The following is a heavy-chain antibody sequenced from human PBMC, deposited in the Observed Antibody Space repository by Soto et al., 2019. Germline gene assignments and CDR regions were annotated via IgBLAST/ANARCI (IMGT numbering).Heavy chain of an antibody. CDR2: ISGYNGDT. V-gene: IGHV1-18*01. CDR3: AKNGQPPYYYYGMDV. Sequence: GASVKVSCKASGYTFTSYGISWVRQAPGQGLEWMGWISGYNGDTNYAQKVQGRVTMTIDTSTYTAYMELRSLTSDDTAIYYCAKNGQPPYYYYGMDVWGQGTTVTVCS. D-gene: IGHD2-8*01. J-gene: IGHJ6*01. CDR1: GYTFTSYG.